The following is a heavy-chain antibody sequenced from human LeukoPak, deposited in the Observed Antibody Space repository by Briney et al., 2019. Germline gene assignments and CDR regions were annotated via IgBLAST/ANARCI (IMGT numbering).Heavy chain of an antibody. D-gene: IGHD2-21*02. J-gene: IGHJ4*02. Sequence: SQTLSLTCTVSGGSMTSGSYYWSWIRQPPGKGLEWIGYIYYSGSTNYNPSLKSRVTFSVDTSKNQFSLKLISVTAADTAVYYCARVKGVVTAILDYWGQGTLVTVSS. CDR3: ARVKGVVTAILDY. CDR2: IYYSGST. V-gene: IGHV4-61*01. CDR1: GGSMTSGSYY.